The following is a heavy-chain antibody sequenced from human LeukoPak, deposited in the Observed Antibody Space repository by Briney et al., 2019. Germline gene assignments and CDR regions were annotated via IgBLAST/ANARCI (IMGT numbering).Heavy chain of an antibody. J-gene: IGHJ6*03. CDR1: GYTFTSYD. Sequence: ASVKVSCKASGYTFTSYDINWVRQATGQGLEWMGWMNPNSGNTGYAQKFQGRVTMTRNTSISTAYMELSSLRSEDTAVYYCARLSFDDDCSGGSCHEPDYSYYMDVWGKGTTVTISS. D-gene: IGHD2-15*01. V-gene: IGHV1-8*01. CDR3: ARLSFDDDCSGGSCHEPDYSYYMDV. CDR2: MNPNSGNT.